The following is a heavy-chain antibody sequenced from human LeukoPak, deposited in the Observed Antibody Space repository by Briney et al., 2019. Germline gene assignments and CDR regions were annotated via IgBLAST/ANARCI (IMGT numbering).Heavy chain of an antibody. Sequence: PGGSLRLSCAASGFTFSSYWMSWVRQAPGKGLEWVANIKQDGSEKYYVDSVKGRFTISRDNSKNTLYLQMNSLRAEDTAVYYCASSDILTGYYLATLYWGQGTLVTVSS. CDR2: IKQDGSEK. J-gene: IGHJ4*02. CDR1: GFTFSSYW. V-gene: IGHV3-7*01. D-gene: IGHD3-9*01. CDR3: ASSDILTGYYLATLY.